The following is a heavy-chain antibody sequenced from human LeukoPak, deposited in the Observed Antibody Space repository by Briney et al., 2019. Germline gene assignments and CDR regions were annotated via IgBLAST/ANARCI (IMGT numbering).Heavy chain of an antibody. CDR3: ARAYYDSSGYEETFDI. V-gene: IGHV6-1*01. D-gene: IGHD3-22*01. J-gene: IGHJ3*02. Sequence: SQTLSLTCAISGDSVSSNSAAWNWIRQSPSRGLEWLGRTYYRSKWYNDYAVSVKSRITINPDTSKNQFSLQLNSVTPEDTAVYYCARAYYDSSGYEETFDIWGQGTMVTVSS. CDR1: GDSVSSNSAA. CDR2: TYYRSKWYN.